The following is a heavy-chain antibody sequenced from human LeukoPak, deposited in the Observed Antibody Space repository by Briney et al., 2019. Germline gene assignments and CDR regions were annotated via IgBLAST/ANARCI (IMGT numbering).Heavy chain of an antibody. CDR2: LNPNGGNI. Sequence: GGTLRPSCAGSGYTFCDHGMNWVPQAPGKGLGGFPVLNPNGGNIGYADSVNGRFTISRDNAKNSLYLQMNSLRAEDTALYYWSRDRSYGAFQDWGQGTLVTVSS. CDR1: GYTFCDHG. CDR3: SRDRSYGAFQD. V-gene: IGHV3-20*04. D-gene: IGHD1-26*01. J-gene: IGHJ4*02.